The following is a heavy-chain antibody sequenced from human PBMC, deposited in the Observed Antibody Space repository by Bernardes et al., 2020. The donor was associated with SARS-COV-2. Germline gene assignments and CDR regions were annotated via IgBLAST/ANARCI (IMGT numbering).Heavy chain of an antibody. J-gene: IGHJ4*02. D-gene: IGHD1-26*01. CDR3: AKDRGGSYYAGD. Sequence: GGALVTSCAASGFTFRSSGMHWVRQAPGTGLAWVAVLSYDGRNKYYADSVKGRFTISRDNSKNTLYLQMNSLIPEDTAVYYCAKDRGGSYYAGDWGQGTLVTVSS. V-gene: IGHV3-30*18. CDR1: GFTFRSSG. CDR2: LSYDGRNK.